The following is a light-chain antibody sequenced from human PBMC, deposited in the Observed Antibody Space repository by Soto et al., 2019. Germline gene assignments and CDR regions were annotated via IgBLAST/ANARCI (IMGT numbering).Light chain of an antibody. V-gene: IGLV1-40*01. J-gene: IGLJ3*02. CDR1: SSNIGGGYD. CDR2: DNN. Sequence: QSVLTQPPSVSGALGQRVTISCTGSSSNIGGGYDVHWYQQLPGTAPKLLIYDNNNRPSGVPDRISGSKSGTSASLAITGLQAEDEADYYCQSYDTSLSGMVFGGGTKVTVL. CDR3: QSYDTSLSGMV.